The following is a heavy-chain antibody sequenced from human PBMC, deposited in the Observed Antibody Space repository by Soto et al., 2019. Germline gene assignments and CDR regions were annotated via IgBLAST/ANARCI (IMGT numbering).Heavy chain of an antibody. CDR2: MSYDGINK. J-gene: IGHJ4*02. V-gene: IGHV3-30-3*01. D-gene: IGHD3-10*01. CDR3: ASLYYYSLTKYLDY. Sequence: QVQLVESGGGVVQPGRSLRLSCAASGFSFSSYAMHWVRRAPGKGLEWVAVMSYDGINKYYADFVKGRFTISRDNSKNMLYLKMDRLRAEDTAVYYCASLYYYSLTKYLDYWGQGTVVTVSS. CDR1: GFSFSSYA.